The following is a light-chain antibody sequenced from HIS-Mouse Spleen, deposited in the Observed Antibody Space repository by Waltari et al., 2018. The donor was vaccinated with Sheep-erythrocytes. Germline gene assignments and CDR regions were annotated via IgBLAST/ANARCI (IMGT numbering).Light chain of an antibody. J-gene: IGKJ3*01. CDR2: AAS. CDR3: QQLNSYP. CDR1: QGISRY. Sequence: IPLTQSPSFLSASVGDRVTITCRTSQGISRYLAWYQQKPGKAPNLLIYAASTLQRRVPSRFSGSGSGTEFTLTISSRQPEDFATYYCQQLNSYPFGPGTKVDLK. V-gene: IGKV1-9*01.